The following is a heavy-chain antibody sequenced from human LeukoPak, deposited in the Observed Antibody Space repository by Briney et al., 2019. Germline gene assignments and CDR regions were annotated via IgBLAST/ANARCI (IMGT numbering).Heavy chain of an antibody. D-gene: IGHD5-12*01. CDR1: GFTFGSYA. Sequence: GGSLRLSCAASGFTFGSYAMSWVRQAPGKGLEWVSGIGSGGGSTYYADSVKGRVTISRDNSKNTLYLQMNSLGAEDTAVYYCAKLGSTWAKGLRYLDYWGQGTLVTVSS. CDR3: AKLGSTWAKGLRYLDY. J-gene: IGHJ4*02. CDR2: IGSGGGST. V-gene: IGHV3-23*01.